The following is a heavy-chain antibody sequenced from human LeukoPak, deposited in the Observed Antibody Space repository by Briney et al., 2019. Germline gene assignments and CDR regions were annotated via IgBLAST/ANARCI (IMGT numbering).Heavy chain of an antibody. J-gene: IGHJ4*02. CDR3: TTGRLGIGDYFDY. D-gene: IGHD7-27*01. CDR2: IKSKTDGWTT. Sequence: PGGSLRLSCAASGFTFSNAWMSWVRQAPGKGLEWVGRIKSKTDGWTTDYAAPVKGRFTISRDDSKNTLYLQMDSLKTEDTAVYYCTTGRLGIGDYFDYWGQGTLVTVSS. V-gene: IGHV3-15*01. CDR1: GFTFSNAW.